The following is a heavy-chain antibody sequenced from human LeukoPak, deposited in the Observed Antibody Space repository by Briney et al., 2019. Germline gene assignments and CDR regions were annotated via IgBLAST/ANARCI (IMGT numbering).Heavy chain of an antibody. V-gene: IGHV4-39*07. J-gene: IGHJ6*03. CDR1: GGSISSSSYY. CDR2: IYYSGST. Sequence: SETLPLTCTVSGGSISSSSYYWGWIRQPPGKGLEWIGSIYYSGSTYYNPSLKSRVTISVDTSKNQFSLKLSSVTAADTAVYYCARTSSTRPAGGYYYYYYMDVWGKGTTVTVSS. CDR3: ARTSSTRPAGGYYYYYYMDV. D-gene: IGHD2-2*01.